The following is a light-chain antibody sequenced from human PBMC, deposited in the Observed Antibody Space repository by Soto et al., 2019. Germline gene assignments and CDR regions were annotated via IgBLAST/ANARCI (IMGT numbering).Light chain of an antibody. CDR2: DAF. Sequence: DIVLTQSPATLALSPVDTAPLSLRASQSLGDNLAWYQQKPGQAPRLIINDAFNRATGIPARFSGSGSGTDFTLTISGLEPEDFAVYYCQHRFSWPPAFGQGTKVDIK. J-gene: IGKJ1*01. CDR3: QHRFSWPPA. CDR1: QSLGDN. V-gene: IGKV3-11*01.